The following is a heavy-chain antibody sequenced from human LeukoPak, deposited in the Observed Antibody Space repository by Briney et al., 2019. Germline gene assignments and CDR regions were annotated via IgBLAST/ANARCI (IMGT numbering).Heavy chain of an antibody. V-gene: IGHV3-20*04. CDR3: ARGDIVVVVATRSHAFDI. CDR2: INWNGGST. D-gene: IGHD2-15*01. Sequence: GGSLRLSCAASGFTFDDYGMSWVRQAPGKGLEWVSGINWNGGSTGYADSVKGRFTISRDNAKNSLYLQMNSLRAEDTAVYYCARGDIVVVVATRSHAFDIWGQGTMVTVSS. J-gene: IGHJ3*02. CDR1: GFTFDDYG.